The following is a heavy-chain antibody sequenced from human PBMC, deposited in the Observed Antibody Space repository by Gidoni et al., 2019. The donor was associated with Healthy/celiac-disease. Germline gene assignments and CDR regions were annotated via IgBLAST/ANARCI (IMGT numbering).Heavy chain of an antibody. Sequence: EVQLVESGGGLVKPGGSLRLSCAASGFTFSTAWMSGVRQAPGKGLEWVGRIKSKTDGGTTDYAAPVKGRFTISRDDSKNTLYLQMNSLKTEDTAVYYCTTEEGYAMIDAFDIWGQGTMVTVSS. CDR2: IKSKTDGGTT. CDR1: GFTFSTAW. J-gene: IGHJ3*02. V-gene: IGHV3-15*01. D-gene: IGHD2-8*01. CDR3: TTEEGYAMIDAFDI.